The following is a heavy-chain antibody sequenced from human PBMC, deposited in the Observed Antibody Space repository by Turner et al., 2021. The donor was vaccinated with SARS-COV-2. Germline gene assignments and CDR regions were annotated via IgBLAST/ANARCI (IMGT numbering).Heavy chain of an antibody. CDR1: GGSISSRTYY. CDR2: IYYGVST. D-gene: IGHD5-18*01. J-gene: IGHJ6*02. Sequence: QLQLPESGPGLVKPAETLSLTCTVSGGSISSRTYYWGWIRQPPGKGLEWMGNIYYGVSTYYNPSLKSRVTISVDTSKNQFSLKLSSVTAADTAVYYCARLMDTAMDYYGMDVWGQGTTVTVSS. CDR3: ARLMDTAMDYYGMDV. V-gene: IGHV4-39*01.